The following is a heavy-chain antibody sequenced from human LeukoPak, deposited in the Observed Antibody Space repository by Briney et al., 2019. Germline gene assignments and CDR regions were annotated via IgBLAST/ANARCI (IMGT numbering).Heavy chain of an antibody. D-gene: IGHD3-16*02. V-gene: IGHV4-59*01. CDR2: SYYSGST. Sequence: PSETLSLTCTVSGGSISSYYWSWIRQPPGKGLEWIGYSYYSGSTNYNPSLKSRVTISVDTSKNQFSLKLSSVTAADTAVYYCARAMITFGGVIAKDAFDIWGQGTMVTVSS. J-gene: IGHJ3*02. CDR1: GGSISSYY. CDR3: ARAMITFGGVIAKDAFDI.